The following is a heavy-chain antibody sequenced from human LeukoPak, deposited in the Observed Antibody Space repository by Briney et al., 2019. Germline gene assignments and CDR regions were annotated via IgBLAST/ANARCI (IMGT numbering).Heavy chain of an antibody. CDR1: GGSISSYY. V-gene: IGHV4-59*01. D-gene: IGHD6-13*01. CDR2: IYYSGTT. J-gene: IGHJ4*02. Sequence: PSETLSLTCTVSGGSISSYYWSWIRPPPGKGLEWIGYIYYSGTTNYNPSLKSRVTISVDTSKNQFSLKLSPVTAADTAVYYCARGVYIAAAQYGYWGQGTLVTVSS. CDR3: ARGVYIAAAQYGY.